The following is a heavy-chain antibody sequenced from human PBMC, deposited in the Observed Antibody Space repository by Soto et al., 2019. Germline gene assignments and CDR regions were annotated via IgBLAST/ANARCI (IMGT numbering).Heavy chain of an antibody. Sequence: ASVKVSCKASGYTFTSYDINWVRQATGQGLEWMGWMNPNSGNTGYAQKFQGRVTMTRNTSISTAYMELSSLRSEDTAVYYCARSNPLGYCSGGSCYYYYYGMDVWGQGTTVTVSS. D-gene: IGHD2-15*01. J-gene: IGHJ6*02. CDR1: GYTFTSYD. CDR3: ARSNPLGYCSGGSCYYYYYGMDV. V-gene: IGHV1-8*01. CDR2: MNPNSGNT.